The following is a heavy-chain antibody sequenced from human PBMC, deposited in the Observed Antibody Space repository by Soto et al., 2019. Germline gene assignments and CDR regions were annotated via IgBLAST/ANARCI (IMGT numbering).Heavy chain of an antibody. CDR2: ISYDGSNK. D-gene: IGHD1-26*01. CDR1: GFTFSSYA. V-gene: IGHV3-30-3*01. Sequence: GGSLRLSCAASGFTFSSYAMSWVRQAPGKGLEWVAVISYDGSNKYYADSVKGRFTISRDNSKNTLYLQMNSLRAEDTAVYYCARGARVGIWYFDLWGRGTLVTVSS. J-gene: IGHJ2*01. CDR3: ARGARVGIWYFDL.